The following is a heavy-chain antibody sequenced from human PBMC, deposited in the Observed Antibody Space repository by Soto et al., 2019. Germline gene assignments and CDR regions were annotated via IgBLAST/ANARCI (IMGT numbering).Heavy chain of an antibody. CDR2: INHSGST. V-gene: IGHV4-34*01. J-gene: IGHJ4*02. Sequence: PSETLSLTCAVYGGSFSGYYWSWIRQPPGKGLEWIGEINHSGSTNYNPSLKSRVTISVDTSKNQFSLKLSSVTAADTAVYYCARGYSFFFGWGQGTLVTVSS. CDR1: GGSFSGYY. CDR3: ARGYSFFFG. D-gene: IGHD5-12*01.